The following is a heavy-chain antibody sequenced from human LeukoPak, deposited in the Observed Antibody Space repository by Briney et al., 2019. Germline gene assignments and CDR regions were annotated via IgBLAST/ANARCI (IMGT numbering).Heavy chain of an antibody. D-gene: IGHD3-9*01. CDR1: GFTFSSYG. J-gene: IGHJ6*03. CDR3: AKDSNDILTDCYYYYMDV. Sequence: GGSLRLSCAASGFTFSSYGMHWVRQAPGKGLEWVAVIWYDGSNKYYADSVKGRFTISRDNSKNTLYLQMNSLRAEDTAVYYCAKDSNDILTDCYYYYMDVWGKGTTVTVSS. CDR2: IWYDGSNK. V-gene: IGHV3-33*06.